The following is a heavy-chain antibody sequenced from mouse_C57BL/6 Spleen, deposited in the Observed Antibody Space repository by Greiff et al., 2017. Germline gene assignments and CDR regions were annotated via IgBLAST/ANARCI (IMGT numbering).Heavy chain of an antibody. V-gene: IGHV1-75*01. CDR2: IFPGSGST. CDR3: VLTTDFDY. J-gene: IGHJ2*01. D-gene: IGHD1-1*01. CDR1: GYTFTDYY. Sequence: LVESGPELVKPGASVKISCKASGYTFTDYYINWVKQRPGQGLEWIGWIFPGSGSTYYNEKFKGKATLTVDKSSSTAYMLLSSLTSEDSAVYFCVLTTDFDYWGQGTTLTVSS.